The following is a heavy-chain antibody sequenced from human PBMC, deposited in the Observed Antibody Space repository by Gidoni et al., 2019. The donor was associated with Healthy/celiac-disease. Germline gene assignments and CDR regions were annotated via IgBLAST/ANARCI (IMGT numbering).Heavy chain of an antibody. CDR1: GFTFSSYS. Sequence: EVQLVESGGGLVQPGGSLRLSCAASGFTFSSYSMNWVRQAPGKGLEWVSYISSSSSTIYYADSVKGRFTISRDNAKNSLYLQMNSLRAEDTAVYYCARGDYYDSSGYYSAFDYWGQGTLVTVSS. CDR3: ARGDYYDSSGYYSAFDY. V-gene: IGHV3-48*04. J-gene: IGHJ4*02. CDR2: ISSSSSTI. D-gene: IGHD3-22*01.